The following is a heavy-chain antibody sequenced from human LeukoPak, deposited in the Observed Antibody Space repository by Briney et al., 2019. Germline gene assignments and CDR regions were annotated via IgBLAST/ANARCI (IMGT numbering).Heavy chain of an antibody. CDR1: GGSISSYY. CDR2: IYYSGST. V-gene: IGHV4-59*01. CDR3: ARTRYSSGWFFDY. J-gene: IGHJ4*02. Sequence: SETLSLTCTVSGGSISSYYWSWIRQPPGKGLEWIGYIYYSGSTNYNPSLKSRVTISVDTSKNQFSLKLSSVTAADTAVYYCARTRYSSGWFFDYWGQGTLVTVSS. D-gene: IGHD6-19*01.